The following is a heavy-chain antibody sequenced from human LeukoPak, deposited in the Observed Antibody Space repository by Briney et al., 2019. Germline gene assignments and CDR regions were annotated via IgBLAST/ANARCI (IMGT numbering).Heavy chain of an antibody. J-gene: IGHJ6*02. CDR2: INHSGST. CDR3: ARGRHEETTFRGYYYGLDV. CDR1: GGSFSGYD. Sequence: SETLSLTCAVYGGSFSGYDWRWSWIRQPPGKGLEWIGEINHSGSTNYNPSLESRVTISVDTSKNQFSLRLSSVTAADTAVYYCARGRHEETTFRGYYYGLDVWGQGTTVTVSS. V-gene: IGHV4-34*01. D-gene: IGHD4-11*01.